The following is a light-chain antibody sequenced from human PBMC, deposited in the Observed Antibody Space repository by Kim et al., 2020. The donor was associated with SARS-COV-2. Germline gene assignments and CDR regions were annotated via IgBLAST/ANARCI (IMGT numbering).Light chain of an antibody. V-gene: IGLV3-1*01. CDR3: QAWDSSTVV. J-gene: IGLJ2*01. Sequence: VSPAQTANITCSGDKWGDKYACWYQQKPGQSPVLVIYQDSKRPSGIPARFSGSNSGNTATLTISGTQAMDEADYYCQAWDSSTVVFGGGTQLTLL. CDR2: QDS. CDR1: KWGDKY.